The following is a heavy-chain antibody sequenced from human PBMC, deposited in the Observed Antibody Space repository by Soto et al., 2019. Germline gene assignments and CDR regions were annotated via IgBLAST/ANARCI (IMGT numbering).Heavy chain of an antibody. CDR3: ARHSRVAYYDFWSGYYTRAFDY. V-gene: IGHV4-39*01. D-gene: IGHD3-3*01. Sequence: QLQLQESGPGLVKPSETLSLTCTVSGGSISSSSYYWGWIRQPPGKGLECIGSIYYSGSTYYNPSLKSRVTISVDTSKNQFSLKLSSVTAADTAVYYCARHSRVAYYDFWSGYYTRAFDYWGQGTLVTVSS. CDR2: IYYSGST. CDR1: GGSISSSSYY. J-gene: IGHJ4*02.